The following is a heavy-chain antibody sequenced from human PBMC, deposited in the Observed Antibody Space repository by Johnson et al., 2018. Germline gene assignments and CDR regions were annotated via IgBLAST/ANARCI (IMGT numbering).Heavy chain of an antibody. Sequence: QVQLVQSGGGVVQPGRSLRLSCAASGFTFSSYGMHWVRQAPGKGLEWVAVISYDGRNKYYADSVKGRFTISRDNSKNTLYLQMNSLRAEDTAVYYCARDSCGDSSSCQKVAFDIWGQGTMVTVSS. CDR3: ARDSCGDSSSCQKVAFDI. D-gene: IGHD6-13*01. V-gene: IGHV3-30*03. CDR1: GFTFSSYG. J-gene: IGHJ3*02. CDR2: ISYDGRNK.